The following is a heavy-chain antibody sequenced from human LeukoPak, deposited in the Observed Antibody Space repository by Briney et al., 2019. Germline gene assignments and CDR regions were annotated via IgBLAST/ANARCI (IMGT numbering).Heavy chain of an antibody. J-gene: IGHJ4*02. CDR3: ARIGSMATPVYYFDY. V-gene: IGHV1-69*13. D-gene: IGHD5-24*01. CDR1: GYTFTSYA. Sequence: SVKVSCKASGYTFTSYAISWVRQAPGQGLEWMGGIIPIFGTANYAQKFQGRVTITADESTSTAYMELSSLRSEDTAVYYCARIGSMATPVYYFDYWGQGTLVTVSS. CDR2: IIPIFGTA.